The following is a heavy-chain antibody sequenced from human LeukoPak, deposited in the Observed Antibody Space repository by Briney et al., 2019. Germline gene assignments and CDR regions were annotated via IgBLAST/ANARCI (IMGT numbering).Heavy chain of an antibody. CDR2: IKSKTDGGTT. CDR3: SRYYRKYYFDY. Sequence: GGSLRLSRAASGFTFSNAWMSWVRQAPGKGLEWVGRIKSKTDGGTTDYAAPVKGRFTISRDDSKNTLYLQMNSLKTEDTAVYYCSRYYRKYYFDYWGQGTLVTVSS. CDR1: GFTFSNAW. V-gene: IGHV3-15*01. D-gene: IGHD3-22*01. J-gene: IGHJ4*02.